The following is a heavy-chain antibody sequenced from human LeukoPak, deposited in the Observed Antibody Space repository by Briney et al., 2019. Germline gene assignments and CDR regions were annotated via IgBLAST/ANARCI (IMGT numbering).Heavy chain of an antibody. V-gene: IGHV3-11*01. CDR1: GFTVSSNY. D-gene: IGHD1-14*01. CDR2: ISPSGSSI. CDR3: TRGHHGLEY. J-gene: IGHJ4*02. Sequence: SGGSLRLSCAASGFTVSSNYMSWTRQAPGKGPELVSYISPSGSSIFYVDSVKGRFTISRDNAKNSLYLQMNSLRAEDTAVYYCTRGHHGLEYWGQGTLVTVSS.